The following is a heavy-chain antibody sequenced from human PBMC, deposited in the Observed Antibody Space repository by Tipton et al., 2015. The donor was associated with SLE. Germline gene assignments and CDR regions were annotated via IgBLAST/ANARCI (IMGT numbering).Heavy chain of an antibody. J-gene: IGHJ3*02. CDR2: INHSGST. CDR3: ARGWYSLGAFDI. V-gene: IGHV4-34*01. CDR1: GGSFSGYY. D-gene: IGHD6-13*01. Sequence: TLSLTCAVYGGSFSGYYWSWFRQPPGKGLEWIGEINHSGSTTYNPSLKSRVTISVDTSKNQFSLKLSSVTAADTAVYYCARGWYSLGAFDIWGQGTMVTVSS.